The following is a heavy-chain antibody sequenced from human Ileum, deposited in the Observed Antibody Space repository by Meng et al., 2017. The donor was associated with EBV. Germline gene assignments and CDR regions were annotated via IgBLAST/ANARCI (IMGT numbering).Heavy chain of an antibody. V-gene: IGHV4-4*02. J-gene: IGHJ4*02. CDR3: AKNGEKYFEY. Sequence: QVQLQESGPGPVNPSAPLSLTCSVSGGCISFINGWSWVRQSQEKGLEGIGEKSASGITHYNPSLKSRVTISADKSNIQFSLKLTSVTSADTSVYFCAKNGEKYFEYWGQGTLVTVSS. CDR2: KSASGIT. CDR1: GGCISFING.